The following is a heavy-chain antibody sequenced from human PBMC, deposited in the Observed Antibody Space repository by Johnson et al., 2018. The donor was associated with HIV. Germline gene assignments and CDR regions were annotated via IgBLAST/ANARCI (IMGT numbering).Heavy chain of an antibody. CDR3: ARDGAIAGGATEALDL. CDR2: TSFDERGK. V-gene: IGHV3-30*04. CDR1: GFTFNRYG. Sequence: QVQLVESGGGVVQPGRSLRLACVASGFTFNRYGLHWVRQAPGKGLEWVATTSFDERGKHYTDSVKGRFTITRDNSKNALYLQLNSLGPEDTAGYYWARDGAIAGGATEALDLWGQGTMVIVSS. J-gene: IGHJ3*01. D-gene: IGHD1-26*01.